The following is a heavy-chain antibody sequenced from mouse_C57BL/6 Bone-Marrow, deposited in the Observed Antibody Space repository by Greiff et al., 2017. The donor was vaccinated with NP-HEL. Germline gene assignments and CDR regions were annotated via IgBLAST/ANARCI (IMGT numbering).Heavy chain of an antibody. J-gene: IGHJ2*01. CDR2: IRLKSDNYAT. D-gene: IGHD1-1*01. CDR3: TGGSSYYFDY. Sequence: EVKVEESGGGLVQPGGSMKLSCVASGFTFSNYWMNWVRQSPEKGLEWVAQIRLKSDNYATHYAESVKGRFTISRDDSKSSVYLQMNNVRAEDTGIYYCTGGSSYYFDYWGQGTTLTVSS. V-gene: IGHV6-3*01. CDR1: GFTFSNYW.